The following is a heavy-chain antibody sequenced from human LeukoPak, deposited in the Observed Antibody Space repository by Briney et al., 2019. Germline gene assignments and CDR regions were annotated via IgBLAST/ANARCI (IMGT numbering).Heavy chain of an antibody. CDR1: GFTFRDYW. J-gene: IGHJ6*02. V-gene: IGHV3-7*01. Sequence: GGSLRLSCAASGFTFRDYWMTWVRQAAGKGLGWVASIEPDGSEKYYADSVKGRFTLSRDNVENSLYLQMNTLRVDDTAVYYCAQGHYHMDVGGHGTTVTVSS. CDR2: IEPDGSEK. CDR3: AQGHYHMDV.